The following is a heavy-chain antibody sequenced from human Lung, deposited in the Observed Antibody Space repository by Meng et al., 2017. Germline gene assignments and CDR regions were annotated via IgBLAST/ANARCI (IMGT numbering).Heavy chain of an antibody. D-gene: IGHD6-13*01. CDR3: ARDEDISAAGKLFGDY. CDR2: INPKSGDT. CDR1: GYTFPDYW. V-gene: IGHV1-2*06. Sequence: QVRVVQSGAEVKRPGGSVKVSCKASGYTFPDYWLHWVRRAPGQGLEWMGRINPKSGDTHYAQRFQGRVTMTGDTSISTAYMELSGLRSDDTAMYYCARDEDISAAGKLFGDYWGQGTLVTVSS. J-gene: IGHJ4*02.